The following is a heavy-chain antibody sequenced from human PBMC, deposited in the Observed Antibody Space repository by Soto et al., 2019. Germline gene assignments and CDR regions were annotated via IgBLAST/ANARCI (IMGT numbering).Heavy chain of an antibody. CDR2: IIPIYGIA. CDR3: ARIPNERGGWFDP. D-gene: IGHD2-8*01. Sequence: SVKVSCKASGGTFSRYSITWVRQAPGHGLEWIGRIIPIYGIASYAQKLQGRVTMTTDTSTSTAYMELRSLRSDDTAVYYCARIPNERGGWFDPWGQGTQVTVS. J-gene: IGHJ5*02. V-gene: IGHV1-69*02. CDR1: GGTFSRYS.